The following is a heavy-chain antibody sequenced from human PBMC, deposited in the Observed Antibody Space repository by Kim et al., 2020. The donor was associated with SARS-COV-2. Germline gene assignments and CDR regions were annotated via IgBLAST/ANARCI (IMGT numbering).Heavy chain of an antibody. J-gene: IGHJ3*02. CDR1: GFTFSSYG. CDR3: ARDRITIILGGAFDI. Sequence: GGSLRLSCAASGFTFSSYGMHWVRQAPGKGLEWVAVIWYDGSNKYYADSVKGRFTISRDNSKNTLYLQMNSLRAEDTAVYYCARDRITIILGGAFDIWGQGAMGTVSS. D-gene: IGHD3-10*01. CDR2: IWYDGSNK. V-gene: IGHV3-33*08.